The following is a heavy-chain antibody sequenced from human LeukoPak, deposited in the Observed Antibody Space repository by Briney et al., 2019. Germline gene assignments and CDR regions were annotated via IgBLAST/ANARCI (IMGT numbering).Heavy chain of an antibody. D-gene: IGHD2-2*01. Sequence: PSETLSLTCAVYGGSFSGYYWSWIRQPPGKGLEWIGEINHSGSTNYNPSLKSRVTISVDTSKNQFSLKLSSVTAADTAVYYCARRLAVPGGSVTQGCFGYWGQGTLVTVSS. CDR2: INHSGST. V-gene: IGHV4-34*01. CDR1: GGSFSGYY. J-gene: IGHJ4*02. CDR3: ARRLAVPGGSVTQGCFGY.